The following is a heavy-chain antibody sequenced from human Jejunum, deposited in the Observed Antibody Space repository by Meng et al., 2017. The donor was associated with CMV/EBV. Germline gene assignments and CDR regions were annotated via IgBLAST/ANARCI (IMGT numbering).Heavy chain of an antibody. D-gene: IGHD3-10*01. CDR1: FTFINYR. Sequence: FTFINYRMNWVRQAPGKGLEWISFISSTSTYIDYADSVKGRFTISRDNARNSLFLQMNSLRAEDTAVYYCARDIRGSDYYHGTDVWGQGTTVTVSS. J-gene: IGHJ6*02. CDR2: ISSTSTYI. V-gene: IGHV3-21*01. CDR3: ARDIRGSDYYHGTDV.